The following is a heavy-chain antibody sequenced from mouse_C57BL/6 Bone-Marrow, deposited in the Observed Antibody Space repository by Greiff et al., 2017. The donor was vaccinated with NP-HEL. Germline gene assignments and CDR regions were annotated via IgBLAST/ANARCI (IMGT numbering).Heavy chain of an antibody. CDR2: IRNKANNHAT. J-gene: IGHJ4*01. CDR1: GFTFSDAW. CDR3: TELGPYYYAMDY. D-gene: IGHD4-1*01. Sequence: EVMLVESGGGLVQPGGSMKLSCAASGFTFSDAWMDWVRQSPEKGLEWVAEIRNKANNHATYYAESVKGRFTISRDDSKSSVYLQMNSLRAEDTGIYYCTELGPYYYAMDYWGQGTSVTVSS. V-gene: IGHV6-6*01.